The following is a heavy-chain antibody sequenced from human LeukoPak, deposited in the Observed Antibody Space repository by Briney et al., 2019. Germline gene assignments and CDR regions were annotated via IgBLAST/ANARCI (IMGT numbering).Heavy chain of an antibody. CDR2: IKEDGSEG. J-gene: IGHJ4*02. CDR1: GFTFSTFR. Sequence: GGSLRLSCAASGFTFSTFRMSWVRQAPERGLEWVANIKEDGSEGYYVDSVKGRFAVTRDNAKSSLFLQMNSLRAEDTAIYYCARGSPFGTTGFWGQGTLVTVSS. D-gene: IGHD1-1*01. V-gene: IGHV3-7*01. CDR3: ARGSPFGTTGF.